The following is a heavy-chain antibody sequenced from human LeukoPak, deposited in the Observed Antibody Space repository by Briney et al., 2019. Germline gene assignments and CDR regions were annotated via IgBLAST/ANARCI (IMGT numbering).Heavy chain of an antibody. J-gene: IGHJ6*02. CDR3: ARLPLDQLLEGGMDV. V-gene: IGHV4-38-2*02. D-gene: IGHD2-2*01. CDR2: IYHSGST. Sequence: SETLSLTCTVSGYSISSGYYWGWIRQPPGKGLEWIGSIYHSGSTYYNPSLKSRVTISVDTSKNQFSLKLSSVTAADTAVYYCARLPLDQLLEGGMDVWGQGTTVTVSS. CDR1: GYSISSGYY.